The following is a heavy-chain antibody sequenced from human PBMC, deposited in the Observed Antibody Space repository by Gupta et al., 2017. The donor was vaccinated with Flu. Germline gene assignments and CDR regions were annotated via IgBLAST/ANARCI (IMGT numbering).Heavy chain of an antibody. CDR3: ARVSVLYRSNNWFDP. D-gene: IGHD1-26*01. CDR2: INPNTGAT. Sequence: QVQLVQSAAKVTQTGASVRVSCQASGSTFSGYYMSWVRQAPGQGLEWMGWINPNTGATNYAQKFQGRVTLTRDTSISTAYLDLTSLRSDDTAVYYCARVSVLYRSNNWFDPWGQGTLVTVSS. V-gene: IGHV1-2*02. J-gene: IGHJ5*02. CDR1: GSTFSGYY.